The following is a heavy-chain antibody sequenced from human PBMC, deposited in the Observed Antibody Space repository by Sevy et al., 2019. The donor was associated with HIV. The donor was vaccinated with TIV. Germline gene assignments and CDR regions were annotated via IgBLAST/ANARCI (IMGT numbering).Heavy chain of an antibody. V-gene: IGHV4-59*01. Sequence: SETLSLTCTVSAGSISSYYWTWIRQPPGKGLEWIGFIYYSGSTNYNLSLKSRVTISVDTSKNQFSLNLSSVTAADTAVYYCARRGYDGSGSNWFDSWGQGTLVTVSS. D-gene: IGHD3-22*01. CDR1: AGSISSYY. J-gene: IGHJ5*01. CDR3: ARRGYDGSGSNWFDS. CDR2: IYYSGST.